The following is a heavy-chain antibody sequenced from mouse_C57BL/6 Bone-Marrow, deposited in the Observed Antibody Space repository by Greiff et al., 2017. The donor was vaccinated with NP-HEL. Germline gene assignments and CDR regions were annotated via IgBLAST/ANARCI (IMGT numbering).Heavy chain of an antibody. CDR3: ARPTRQLRLQGFAY. CDR2: ILPGSGST. CDR1: GYTFTGYW. V-gene: IGHV1-9*01. D-gene: IGHD3-2*02. Sequence: VKLLQSGAELMKPGASVKLSCKATGYTFTGYWIEWVKQRPGHGLEWIGEILPGSGSTNYNEKFKGKATFTADTSSNTAYMQLSSLTTEDSAIYYCARPTRQLRLQGFAYWGQGTLVTVSA. J-gene: IGHJ3*01.